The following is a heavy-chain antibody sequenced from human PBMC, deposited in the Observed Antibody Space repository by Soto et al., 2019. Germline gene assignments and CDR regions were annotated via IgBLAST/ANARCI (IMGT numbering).Heavy chain of an antibody. CDR3: ARDVAYLRVPNALIAGMDV. J-gene: IGHJ6*02. CDR1: GYTFTGYY. V-gene: IGHV1-2*02. Sequence: ASVKVSCKASGYTFTGYYLHRVRQAPGQGLEWMGWINPGSGDTNYAQNFQDRVTMVRDTSISTAYLELSRLRSDDTAVYYCARDVAYLRVPNALIAGMDVWGQGTTVTVSS. CDR2: INPGSGDT. D-gene: IGHD2-2*01.